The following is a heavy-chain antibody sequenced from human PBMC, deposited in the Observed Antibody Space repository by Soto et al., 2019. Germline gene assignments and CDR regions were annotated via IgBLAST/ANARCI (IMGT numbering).Heavy chain of an antibody. V-gene: IGHV3-7*05. CDR3: ARDRDSGWDY. J-gene: IGHJ4*02. CDR2: IKPDGGET. D-gene: IGHD6-19*01. CDR1: GFTFSSSW. Sequence: EVQLVESGGGLVQPGGSLSLSCAASGFTFSSSWMSWVRQAPGKGPEWVANIKPDGGETYYVDSVKGRFTISRDNAKISLYLQMNSPRVEDTAVYYCARDRDSGWDYWGQGTLVTVSS.